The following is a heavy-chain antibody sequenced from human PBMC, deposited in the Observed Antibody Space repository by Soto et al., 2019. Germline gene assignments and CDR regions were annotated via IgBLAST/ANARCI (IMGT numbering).Heavy chain of an antibody. CDR1: GFTFSSYS. CDR2: ISSSSSTI. Sequence: EVQLVESGGGLVQPGGSLRLSCAASGFTFSSYSMNWVRQAPGKGLEWVSYISSSSSTIYYADSVKGRFTISRDNAKNSLYLQMNSLRGEDTAVYYCARVASHHDIVATLPHYYYYYYYMDVWGKGTTVTVSS. J-gene: IGHJ6*03. CDR3: ARVASHHDIVATLPHYYYYYYYMDV. D-gene: IGHD5-12*01. V-gene: IGHV3-48*01.